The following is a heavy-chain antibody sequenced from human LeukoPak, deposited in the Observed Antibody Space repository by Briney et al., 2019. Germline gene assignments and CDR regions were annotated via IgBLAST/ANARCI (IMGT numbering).Heavy chain of an antibody. D-gene: IGHD4-17*01. CDR2: ISSSSSYI. CDR3: AKVGGYGDPGK. J-gene: IGHJ4*02. Sequence: GGSLRLSCAASGFTFSSYSMNWVRQAPGKGLEWVSSISSSSSYIYYADSVKGRFTISRDNAKNSLYLQINSLRTEDTAMYYCAKVGGYGDPGKWGQGTLVTVSS. CDR1: GFTFSSYS. V-gene: IGHV3-21*01.